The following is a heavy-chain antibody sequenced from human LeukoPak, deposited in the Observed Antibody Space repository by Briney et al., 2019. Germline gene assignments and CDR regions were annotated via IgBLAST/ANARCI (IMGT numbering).Heavy chain of an antibody. D-gene: IGHD3-10*01. CDR2: IYHSGST. CDR3: ARALSYYYGSGSYYHDY. J-gene: IGHJ4*02. CDR1: GYSISSGYY. V-gene: IGHV4-38-2*01. Sequence: PSETLSLTCAVSGYSISSGYYWGWIRQPPGKGLEWIGSIYHSGSTYYNPSLKSRVTISVDTSKNQFSLKPSSVTAADTAVYYCARALSYYYGSGSYYHDYWGQGTLVTVSS.